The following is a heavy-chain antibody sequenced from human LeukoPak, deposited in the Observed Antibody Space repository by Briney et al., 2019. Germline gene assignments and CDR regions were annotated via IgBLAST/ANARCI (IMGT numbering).Heavy chain of an antibody. J-gene: IGHJ6*03. Sequence: GGSLRLSCAASGFTVSSNYMSWLRQSPEMGLEWVSILYSDGTTYYTDSVRGRFTISRDNSMNTLYLQMNSLRAEDTAVYYCAKDEELHDFWSVYYKKYYYYMDVWGKGTTVTVSS. CDR1: GFTVSSNY. V-gene: IGHV3-53*05. D-gene: IGHD3-3*01. CDR2: LYSDGTT. CDR3: AKDEELHDFWSVYYKKYYYYMDV.